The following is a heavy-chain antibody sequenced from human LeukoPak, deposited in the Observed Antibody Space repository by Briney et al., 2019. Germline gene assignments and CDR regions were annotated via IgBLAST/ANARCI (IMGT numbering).Heavy chain of an antibody. V-gene: IGHV3-23*01. J-gene: IGHJ3*01. CDR3: AKDLALAGTGGGFDV. Sequence: GGSLRLSCAASGFTFTTYAINRVRQAPGKGLEWVSGISADDKAYYADSVKGRFTISRDNSKNTVSLQMSSLRAEDTALYYCAKDLALAGTGGGFDVWGQGTRVAVSS. CDR2: ISADDKA. CDR1: GFTFTTYA. D-gene: IGHD6-19*01.